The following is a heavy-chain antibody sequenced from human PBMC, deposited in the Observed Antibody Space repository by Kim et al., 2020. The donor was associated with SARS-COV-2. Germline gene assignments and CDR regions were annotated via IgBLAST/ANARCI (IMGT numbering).Heavy chain of an antibody. CDR3: ARDLMVRGVIRHLFDYYYYGMDV. J-gene: IGHJ6*02. Sequence: GGSLRLSCAASGFTFSSYWMSWVRQAPGKGLEWVANIKQDGSEKYYVDSVKGRFTISRDNAKNSLYLQMNSLRAEDTAVYYCARDLMVRGVIRHLFDYYYYGMDVWGQGTTVTVSS. V-gene: IGHV3-7*01. CDR2: IKQDGSEK. CDR1: GFTFSSYW. D-gene: IGHD3-10*01.